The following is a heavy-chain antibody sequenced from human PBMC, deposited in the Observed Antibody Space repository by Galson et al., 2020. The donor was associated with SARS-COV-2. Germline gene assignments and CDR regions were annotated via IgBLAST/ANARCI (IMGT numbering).Heavy chain of an antibody. CDR3: ARDGSGLDY. J-gene: IGHJ4*02. CDR2: ISYDGNKK. V-gene: IGHV3-30*04. CDR1: GFTLSIYA. D-gene: IGHD3-10*01. Sequence: GGSLRLSCAASGFTLSIYAMHWVRQAPGKGLEWVAVISYDGNKKYYADAVRGRFTISRDNSQNTLYLQMNSLRAEDTAVYYCARDGSGLDYWGQGTLVTVSS.